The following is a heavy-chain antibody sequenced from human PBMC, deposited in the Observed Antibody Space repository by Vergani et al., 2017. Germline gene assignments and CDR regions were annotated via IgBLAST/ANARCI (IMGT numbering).Heavy chain of an antibody. V-gene: IGHV4-39*01. J-gene: IGHJ5*02. CDR2: IYYSWST. D-gene: IGHD6-19*01. CDR1: GASIRSSNYY. Sequence: QLQLQESGPGLVKPSATLSLTCSVSGASIRSSNYYWGWIRQPPGKGLEWIASIYYSWSTYYNPSLKSRVTISVDTSKNQFSLKLSSVTAADTAVHFCARHSTVEWLVKLGWIDPWGQGILVTVSS. CDR3: ARHSTVEWLVKLGWIDP.